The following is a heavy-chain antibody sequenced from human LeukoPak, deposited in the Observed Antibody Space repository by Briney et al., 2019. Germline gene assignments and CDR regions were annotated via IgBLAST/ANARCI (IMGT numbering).Heavy chain of an antibody. Sequence: GGSLRLSCAASGFTFSKSWMTWVRQAPGKGLQWVAHIKEDGGETYYAESVKGRFTVSRDNGKTSVYLQMNSLRAEDTAVYYCATWSSGRQFDYWGQGTLVSVSS. D-gene: IGHD6-19*01. J-gene: IGHJ4*02. CDR3: ATWSSGRQFDY. CDR1: GFTFSKSW. CDR2: IKEDGGET. V-gene: IGHV3-7*05.